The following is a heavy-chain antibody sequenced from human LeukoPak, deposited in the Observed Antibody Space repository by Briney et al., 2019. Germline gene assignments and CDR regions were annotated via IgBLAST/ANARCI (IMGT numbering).Heavy chain of an antibody. CDR3: ARSVRLYYFDY. CDR2: INHSGST. CDR1: GGSFSGYY. Sequence: PSETLSLTCAVYGGSFSGYYWSWIRQPPGKGLEWIGEINHSGSTNYNPSLKSRVTISVDTSKNQFSLKLSSVTAADTAVYYCARSVRLYYFDYWGQGTLVTVSS. D-gene: IGHD3-10*01. J-gene: IGHJ4*02. V-gene: IGHV4-34*01.